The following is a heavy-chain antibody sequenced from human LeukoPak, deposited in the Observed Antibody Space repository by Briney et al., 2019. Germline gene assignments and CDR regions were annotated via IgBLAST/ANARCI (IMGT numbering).Heavy chain of an antibody. Sequence: SETLSLTCTVSGGSISSGSYYWSWIRQRAGKGLEWVGRIYTSGTTNYNPSLKSRVTISVDTSKNQFSLKLSSVTAADTAVYYCARSSSSFYFDYWGQGTLVTVSS. J-gene: IGHJ4*02. CDR3: ARSSSSFYFDY. CDR2: IYTSGTT. D-gene: IGHD6-6*01. V-gene: IGHV4-61*02. CDR1: GGSISSGSYY.